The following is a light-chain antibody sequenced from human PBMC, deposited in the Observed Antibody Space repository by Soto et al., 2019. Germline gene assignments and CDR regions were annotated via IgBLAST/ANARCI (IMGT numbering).Light chain of an antibody. CDR3: QQLDSYPHT. CDR1: QGVSSY. CDR2: AAS. J-gene: IGKJ2*01. Sequence: DIQLTQSPSFLSASVGDRVTITCRASQGVSSYLAWYQQKPGKAPNLLIYAASTLQSGVPSRFSGSGSGTEFPLTISSLQPEDFATYFCQQLDSYPHTFGQGTKLEIK. V-gene: IGKV1-9*01.